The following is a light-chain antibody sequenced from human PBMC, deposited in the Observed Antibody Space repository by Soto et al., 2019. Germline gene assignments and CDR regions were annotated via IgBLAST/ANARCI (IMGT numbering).Light chain of an antibody. V-gene: IGKV3-11*01. CDR2: DAS. Sequence: EIVLTQSPATLSLSPGERATLSCRASQSVSSYLAWYQQKPGQAPRLLIYDASSRATGIPARFSGSGSGTDFTLTISSLEPEEFAVDDGQQRSNWPLNFGGGAKVEIK. CDR1: QSVSSY. CDR3: QQRSNWPLN. J-gene: IGKJ4*01.